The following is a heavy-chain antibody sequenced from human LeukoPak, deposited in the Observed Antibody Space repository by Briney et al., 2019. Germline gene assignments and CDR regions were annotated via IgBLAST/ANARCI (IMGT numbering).Heavy chain of an antibody. CDR1: GFTFSSYA. CDR2: ISYDGSNK. V-gene: IGHV3-30*04. D-gene: IGHD3-22*01. Sequence: PGGSLRLSCAASGFTFSSYAMHWVRQAPGKGLEWVAVISYDGSNKYYADSVKGRFTISRDNSKNTLYLQMNSLRAEDTAVYYCARDASGGYDLFDYWGQGTLVTVSS. CDR3: ARDASGGYDLFDY. J-gene: IGHJ4*02.